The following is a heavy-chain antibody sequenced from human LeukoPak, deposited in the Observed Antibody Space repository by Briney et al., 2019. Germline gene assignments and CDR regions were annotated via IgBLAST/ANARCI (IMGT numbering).Heavy chain of an antibody. CDR1: GFTFSSYA. D-gene: IGHD2-2*01. V-gene: IGHV3-23*01. Sequence: GGSLRLSCAASGFTFSSYAMSWVRQAPGKGLEWVSDICGSGGSTYYADSVKGRFTISRDNSKNTLYLQMNSLRAEDTAVYYCAKERVVVVPGALFDYWGQGTLVTVSS. CDR2: ICGSGGST. J-gene: IGHJ4*02. CDR3: AKERVVVVPGALFDY.